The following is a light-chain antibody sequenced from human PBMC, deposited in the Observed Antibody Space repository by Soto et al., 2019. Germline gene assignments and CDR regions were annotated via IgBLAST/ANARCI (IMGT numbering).Light chain of an antibody. Sequence: EIVMTQSPATLSVSPGERATLSCRASQSISSNLAWYQRRPGQAPRLLIYGASARATGIPARFIGSGSGTEFTLTISSLQSEDFAVYYCQQYNNWRPYTFGQGTKVEIK. CDR3: QQYNNWRPYT. V-gene: IGKV3-15*01. J-gene: IGKJ2*01. CDR2: GAS. CDR1: QSISSN.